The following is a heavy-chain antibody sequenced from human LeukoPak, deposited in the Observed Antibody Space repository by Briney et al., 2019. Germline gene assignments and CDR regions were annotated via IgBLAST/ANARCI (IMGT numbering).Heavy chain of an antibody. J-gene: IGHJ4*02. D-gene: IGHD6-19*01. CDR3: ASGLTGWSTDPLDY. V-gene: IGHV7-4-1*02. CDR1: GYTFRNYA. CDR2: INSKTGNP. Sequence: GASVKVSCKASGYTFRNYAMNWVRQAPGQGLEWMGWINSKTGNPTYAQASTGRFVFSFDTSVSTAYLQISSLKAEDTAVYYCASGLTGWSTDPLDYWGQGTLVTVSS.